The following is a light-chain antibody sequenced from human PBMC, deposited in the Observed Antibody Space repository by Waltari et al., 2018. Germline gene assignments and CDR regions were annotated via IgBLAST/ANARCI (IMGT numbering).Light chain of an antibody. CDR3: YSTDRTGKQRV. CDR1: ALPNKY. CDR2: EDN. J-gene: IGLJ2*01. Sequence: SYELTQPPSVSVSPGPTARITRSGDALPNKYGYWYQQKSGQAPVLVIYEDNKRRSGIPERFSGSSSGTMVTLTISGAQVEDEGDYYCYSTDRTGKQRVFGGGTKLTVL. V-gene: IGLV3-10*01.